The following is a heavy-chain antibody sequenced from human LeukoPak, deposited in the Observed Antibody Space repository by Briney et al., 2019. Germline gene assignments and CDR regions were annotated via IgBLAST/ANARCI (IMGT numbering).Heavy chain of an antibody. CDR2: ISAYNGNT. Sequence: GASVKVSCKASGYTFTSYGISWVRQAPGQGLEWMGWISAYNGNTNYAQKLQGRVTMTTGTSTSTAYMELRSLRSDDTAVYYCARGHQPLYSSSWYGADYWGQGTLVTVSS. CDR1: GYTFTSYG. V-gene: IGHV1-18*01. D-gene: IGHD6-13*01. CDR3: ARGHQPLYSSSWYGADY. J-gene: IGHJ4*02.